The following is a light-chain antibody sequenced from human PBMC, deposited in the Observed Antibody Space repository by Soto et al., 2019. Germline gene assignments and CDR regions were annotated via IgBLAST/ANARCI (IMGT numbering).Light chain of an antibody. Sequence: DIQMTQSPSTLSASVGDRVTITCRASQSISNWWAWYQQKPGKAPKVLIYKASSLESGVPPRFSGSGSGTEFTLTISSLKPDDFATYYCQQFNSYPYAFGQGTKLEIK. CDR3: QQFNSYPYA. V-gene: IGKV1-5*03. CDR1: QSISNW. CDR2: KAS. J-gene: IGKJ2*01.